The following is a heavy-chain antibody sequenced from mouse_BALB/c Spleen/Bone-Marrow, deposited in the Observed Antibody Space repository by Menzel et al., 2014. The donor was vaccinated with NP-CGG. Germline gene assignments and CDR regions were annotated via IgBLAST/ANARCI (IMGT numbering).Heavy chain of an antibody. D-gene: IGHD2-1*01. J-gene: IGHJ4*01. V-gene: IGHV1-4*01. CDR3: ARGGNYPYSAMDS. CDR2: INPSSGYT. Sequence: QVQLQQSSGAELARPGASVKMSCKASGYTFTYYTMHWVKQRPGQGLEWIGYINPSSGYTNYNQKFKDKATLTADKSSSTAYMQLSSLTSDDSTVYYCARGGNYPYSAMDSWGQGTSVTVSS. CDR1: GYTFTYYT.